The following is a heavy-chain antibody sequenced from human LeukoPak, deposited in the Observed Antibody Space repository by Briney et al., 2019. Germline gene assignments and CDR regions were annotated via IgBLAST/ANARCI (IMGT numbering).Heavy chain of an antibody. CDR3: ARAAYCSSTSCYRSYGLDV. J-gene: IGHJ6*02. CDR2: ISGSGTST. CDR1: GLTFSTYA. V-gene: IGHV3-23*01. D-gene: IGHD2-2*01. Sequence: PGGSLRLSCAASGLTFSTYAMSRVRQAPGKGLEWVSVISGSGTSTYYADSVKGRFTISRDNSKNTLYLQMNSLRADDTAVFYCARAAYCSSTSCYRSYGLDVWGQGTTVTVSS.